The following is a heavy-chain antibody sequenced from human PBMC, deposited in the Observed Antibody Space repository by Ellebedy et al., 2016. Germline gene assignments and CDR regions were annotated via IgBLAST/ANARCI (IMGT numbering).Heavy chain of an antibody. D-gene: IGHD2-2*01. CDR1: GASIRSYY. Sequence: SETLSLTCTVSGASIRSYYWSWIRQPPGKGLEWIGYMFHSGSSDYNPSLKSRVTISVDTSKNQFSLELTSVTAADTAVYYCATTNSWFDSWGQGTLVTVSS. CDR3: ATTNSWFDS. CDR2: MFHSGSS. J-gene: IGHJ5*01. V-gene: IGHV4-59*01.